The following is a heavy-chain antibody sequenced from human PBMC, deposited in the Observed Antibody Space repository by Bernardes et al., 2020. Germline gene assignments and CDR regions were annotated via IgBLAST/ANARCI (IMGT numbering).Heavy chain of an antibody. J-gene: IGHJ4*02. V-gene: IGHV3-23*01. CDR1: VFTFTTCD. D-gene: IGHD3-3*01. CDR2: ISGSGNTT. Sequence: SLRLSCAASVFTFTTCDMSWVRHAPAKGLEWISGISGSGNTTYYADSVKGRFTISRDNSRNTLYLQMDSLRAEDTAVYYCAKDDIRPLFGAPGFDSWGQGTLVTVSS. CDR3: AKDDIRPLFGAPGFDS.